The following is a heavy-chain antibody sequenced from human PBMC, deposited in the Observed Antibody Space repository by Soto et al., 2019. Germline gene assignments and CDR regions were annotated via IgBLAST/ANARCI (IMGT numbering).Heavy chain of an antibody. CDR2: IWYDGSNK. V-gene: IGHV3-33*01. J-gene: IGHJ6*02. CDR3: ARERVTVVVVAATPAYGMDV. Sequence: GWALCLLFASSGFPFRSYGMHLVRQAPGKGLEWVAVIWYDGSNKYYADSVKGRFTISRDNSKNTLYLQMNSLRAEDTAVYYCARERVTVVVVAATPAYGMDVWGQGTTVTVSS. CDR1: GFPFRSYG. D-gene: IGHD2-15*01.